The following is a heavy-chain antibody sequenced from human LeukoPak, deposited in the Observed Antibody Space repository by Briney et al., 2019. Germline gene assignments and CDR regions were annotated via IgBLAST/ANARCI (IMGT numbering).Heavy chain of an antibody. CDR3: ARSSSWPYYFDY. CDR1: GFTVSSNY. CDR2: IYSGGST. J-gene: IGHJ4*02. D-gene: IGHD6-13*01. Sequence: GGSLRPSCAASGFTVSSNYMSWVRQAPGKGLEWVSVIYSGGSTYYADSVKGRFTISRDNSKNTLYLQMNSLRAEDTAVYYCARSSSWPYYFDYWGQGTLVTVSS. V-gene: IGHV3-53*01.